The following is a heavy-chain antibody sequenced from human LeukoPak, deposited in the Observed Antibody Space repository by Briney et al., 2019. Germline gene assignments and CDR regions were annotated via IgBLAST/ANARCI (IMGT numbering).Heavy chain of an antibody. CDR1: GFTFGDYA. J-gene: IGHJ6*03. D-gene: IGHD3-16*01. CDR3: TRIFGYYYFYMDV. CDR2: IRTEDYDGAT. V-gene: IGHV3-49*04. Sequence: GGSLRLSCAASGFTFGDYAMSWVRQAPGKGLEWVGFIRTEDYDGATDYGASVKGRFTISRDDSKNIAYLQMDSLNTEDTGIYFCTRIFGYYYFYMDVWGKGTTVIVSS.